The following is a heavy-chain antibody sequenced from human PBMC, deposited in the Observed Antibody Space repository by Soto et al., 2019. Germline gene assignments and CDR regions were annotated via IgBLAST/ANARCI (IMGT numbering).Heavy chain of an antibody. CDR2: IYYSGST. CDR1: GGSISSYY. J-gene: IGHJ4*02. Sequence: QVQLQESGPGLVKPSETLSLTCTVSGGSISSYYWCWIRHPPGKGLEWIGYIYYSGSTNYNASLKSRVTIAVDTSKNPFSLKLSSVTAADAAVYYCARRDWGGYFDYWGQGTLVTVSS. CDR3: ARRDWGGYFDY. V-gene: IGHV4-59*08. D-gene: IGHD7-27*01.